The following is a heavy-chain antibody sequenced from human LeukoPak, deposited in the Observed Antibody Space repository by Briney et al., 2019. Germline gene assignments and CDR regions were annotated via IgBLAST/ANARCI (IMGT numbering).Heavy chain of an antibody. CDR1: GGTFSSYA. CDR3: ARNSGWYDFTVDY. Sequence: SVKVSCKASGGTFSSYAISWVREAPGQGLEWMGRIIPIFGTANYAQKFQGRVTITTDESTSTAYMELSSLRSEDTAVYYCARNSGWYDFTVDYWGQGTLVTVSS. D-gene: IGHD6-19*01. CDR2: IIPIFGTA. J-gene: IGHJ4*02. V-gene: IGHV1-69*05.